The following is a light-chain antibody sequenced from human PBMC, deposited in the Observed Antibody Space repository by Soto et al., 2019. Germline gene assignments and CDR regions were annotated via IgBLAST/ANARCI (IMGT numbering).Light chain of an antibody. CDR3: QQHHYWPIT. Sequence: DIQMTQSPSTLSASVGDRVTITFRASQSISSRLAWYQQKPGKAPKFLVYDASNLESGVPSRFSGSGSGTEFTLTISSLQSEDFAVYLCQQHHYWPITFGQGTRLEIK. CDR1: QSISSR. CDR2: DAS. J-gene: IGKJ5*01. V-gene: IGKV1-5*01.